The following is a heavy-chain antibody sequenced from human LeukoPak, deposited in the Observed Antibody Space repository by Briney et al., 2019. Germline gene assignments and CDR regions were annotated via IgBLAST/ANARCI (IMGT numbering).Heavy chain of an antibody. D-gene: IGHD3-22*01. CDR2: VSWNSGSI. V-gene: IGHV3-9*03. Sequence: GGSLRLSCAASGFTFDDYAMHWVRQAPGKGLEWVSGVSWNSGSIGYADSVKGRFTISRDNAKNSLYLQMNSLRAEDMALFYCAKDYYYDSSGPFDYWGQGTLVTVSS. J-gene: IGHJ4*02. CDR3: AKDYYYDSSGPFDY. CDR1: GFTFDDYA.